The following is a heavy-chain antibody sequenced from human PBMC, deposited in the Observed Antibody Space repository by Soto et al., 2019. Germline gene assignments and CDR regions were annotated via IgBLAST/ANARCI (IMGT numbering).Heavy chain of an antibody. Sequence: QVQLVQSGAEVKKPGASVKVSCKASGYTFTSYDINWVRQATGQGLEWMGWMNPNSGNTGYAQKFQGRVTMTRNTSISTAYMGLSSRRSADTAVYYCARERGASSPFDYWGQGTLVAVSS. D-gene: IGHD6-19*01. V-gene: IGHV1-8*01. CDR2: MNPNSGNT. CDR1: GYTFTSYD. CDR3: ARERGASSPFDY. J-gene: IGHJ4*02.